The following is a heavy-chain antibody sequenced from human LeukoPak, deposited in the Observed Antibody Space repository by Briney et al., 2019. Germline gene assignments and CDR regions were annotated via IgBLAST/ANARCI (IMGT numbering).Heavy chain of an antibody. J-gene: IGHJ4*02. CDR1: GYSFTSYW. CDR2: IYPGDSDT. CDR3: ARQRDYGDDIYSRYFDY. V-gene: IGHV5-51*01. Sequence: GESLKISCKGSGYSFTSYWIGWVRQMPGKGLEWMGIIYPGDSDTRYSPSFQGQVTISADRSTNTAYLQLNSLKASDTAVYYCARQRDYGDDIYSRYFDYWGQGVLVTVSS. D-gene: IGHD4-17*01.